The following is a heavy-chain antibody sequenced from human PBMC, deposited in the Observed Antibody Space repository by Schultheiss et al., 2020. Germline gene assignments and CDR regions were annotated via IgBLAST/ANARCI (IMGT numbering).Heavy chain of an antibody. V-gene: IGHV4-30-4*01. CDR2: IYYSGST. Sequence: SQTLSLTCTVSGGSISSGDYYWSWIRQPPGKCLERIGYIYYSGSTYYNPSLKSRVTISVDTSKNQFSLKLSSVTAADTAVYYCARGVGEQQLVLFAYWGQGTLVTVSS. CDR3: ARGVGEQQLVLFAY. J-gene: IGHJ4*02. D-gene: IGHD6-13*01. CDR1: GGSISSGDYY.